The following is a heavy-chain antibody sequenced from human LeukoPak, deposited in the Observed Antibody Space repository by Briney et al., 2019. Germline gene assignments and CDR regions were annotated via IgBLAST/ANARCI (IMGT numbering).Heavy chain of an antibody. CDR3: ARSRYGPWFDP. CDR2: IYYSGST. Sequence: PSETLSLTCTVSGGSISSGDYYWSWIRQPPGTGLEWIGYIYYSGSTYYNPSPKSRVTISVDTSKNQFSLKLSSVTAADTAVYYCARSRYGPWFDPWGQGTLVTVSS. D-gene: IGHD4-17*01. J-gene: IGHJ5*02. CDR1: GGSISSGDYY. V-gene: IGHV4-30-4*01.